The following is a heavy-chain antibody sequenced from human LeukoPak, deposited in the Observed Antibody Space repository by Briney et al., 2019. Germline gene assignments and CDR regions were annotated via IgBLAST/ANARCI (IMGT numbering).Heavy chain of an antibody. CDR2: IIPIFGTA. V-gene: IGHV1-69*13. CDR3: ARAPFSANFGVVIIPYYFDY. CDR1: GGTFSSYA. J-gene: IGHJ4*02. Sequence: GASVKVSCKASGGTFSSYAISWVRQAPGQGLEWMGGIIPIFGTANYAQKFQGRVTITADESTSTAYMELSSLRSEDTAVYYCARAPFSANFGVVIIPYYFDYWGQGTLVTVSS. D-gene: IGHD3-3*01.